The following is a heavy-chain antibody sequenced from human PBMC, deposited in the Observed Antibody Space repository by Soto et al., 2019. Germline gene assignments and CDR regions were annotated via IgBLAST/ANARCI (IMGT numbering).Heavy chain of an antibody. D-gene: IGHD3-9*01. Sequence: GGSLRLSCAASGFTFSSYAMSWVRQAPGKGLEWVSAISGSGGSTYYADSVKGRFTISRDNSKNTLYLQMNSLRAEDTAVYYCAKDGHILTGYYTRMYYYYGMDVWGQGTTVTVSS. CDR1: GFTFSSYA. J-gene: IGHJ6*02. CDR3: AKDGHILTGYYTRMYYYYGMDV. V-gene: IGHV3-23*01. CDR2: ISGSGGST.